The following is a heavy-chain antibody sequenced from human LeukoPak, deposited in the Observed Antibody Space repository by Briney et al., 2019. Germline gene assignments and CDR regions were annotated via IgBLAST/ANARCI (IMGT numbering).Heavy chain of an antibody. Sequence: QPGGSLRLSCAASGFTFSSYAMNWVRQAPGKGLEWVSAISGSGGSTYYADSVKGRFTISRDNSKNTLYLQMNSLRAEDTAVYYCAKRSGVLVQNWYFDLWGRGTLVTVSS. D-gene: IGHD3-16*01. CDR3: AKRSGVLVQNWYFDL. CDR2: ISGSGGST. CDR1: GFTFSSYA. J-gene: IGHJ2*01. V-gene: IGHV3-23*01.